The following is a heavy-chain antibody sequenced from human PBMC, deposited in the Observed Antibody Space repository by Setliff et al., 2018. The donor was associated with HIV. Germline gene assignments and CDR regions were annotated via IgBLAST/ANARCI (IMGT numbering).Heavy chain of an antibody. J-gene: IGHJ3*02. D-gene: IGHD2-15*01. CDR1: GGSISSGSYY. CDR2: IYTSGST. V-gene: IGHV4-61*02. Sequence: SETLSLTCTVSGGSISSGSYYWSWIRQPAGKGLEWIGRIYTSGSTNYNPSLKSRVTISLDTSRSQFSLKLGSVTAADTAMYYCAREHCSGGSCNGFDIWGQGTMVTVSS. CDR3: AREHCSGGSCNGFDI.